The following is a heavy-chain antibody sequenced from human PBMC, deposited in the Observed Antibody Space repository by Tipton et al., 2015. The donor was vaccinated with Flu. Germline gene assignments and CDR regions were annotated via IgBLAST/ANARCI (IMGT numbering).Heavy chain of an antibody. D-gene: IGHD2-2*01. CDR3: ARRGWGIVVVPAARRRDAFDI. CDR2: IIPIFGTA. CDR1: GGTFSSYA. Sequence: QSGPEVKKPGSSVKVSCKASGGTFSSYAISWVRQAPGQGLEWMGGIIPIFGTANYAQKFQGRVTITADKSASTAYMELSSLRSEDTAVYYCARRGWGIVVVPAARRRDAFDIWGQGTMVTVSS. J-gene: IGHJ3*02. V-gene: IGHV1-69*06.